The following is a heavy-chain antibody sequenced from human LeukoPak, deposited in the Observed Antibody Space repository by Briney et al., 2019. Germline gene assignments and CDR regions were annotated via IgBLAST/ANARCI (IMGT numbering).Heavy chain of an antibody. CDR1: GGSISSGGYS. CDR3: ARHSSGWYEDY. CDR2: IYHSGST. J-gene: IGHJ4*02. Sequence: PSETLSLTCAVSGGSISSGGYSWSWIRQPPGKGLEWIGYIYHSGSTYYNPSLKSRVTISVDRSKNQFSLKLSSVTAADTAVYYCARHSSGWYEDYWGQGTLVTVSS. V-gene: IGHV4-30-2*01. D-gene: IGHD6-19*01.